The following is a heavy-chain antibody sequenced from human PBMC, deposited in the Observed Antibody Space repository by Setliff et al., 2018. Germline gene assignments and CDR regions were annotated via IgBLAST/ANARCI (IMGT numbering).Heavy chain of an antibody. J-gene: IGHJ4*02. V-gene: IGHV1-18*01. CDR1: GYAFGSSG. CDR3: ARDRKEIVVKPPAASLDY. Sequence: SCKASGYAFGSSGISWVRQAPGQGLEWMGWISAYNGYIVYAQKFQGRVTMTTDTSTTTAYMEVRSLRSDDTAVYYCARDRKEIVVKPPAASLDYWGQGTQVTVSS. CDR2: ISAYNGYI. D-gene: IGHD2-2*01.